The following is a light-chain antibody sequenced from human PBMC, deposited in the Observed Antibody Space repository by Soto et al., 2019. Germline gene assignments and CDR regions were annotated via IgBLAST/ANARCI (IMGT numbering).Light chain of an antibody. CDR2: DAS. V-gene: IGKV1-5*02. Sequence: DVPTTQSPATLSASVGDRVTIIYRASQSINNWLAWYQQKPGKAPKFLIYDASNLESGVPSRFSGSASGTEFTLTISSLQPDDFATYYCQQYDNYPLTFGEGTKVDI. J-gene: IGKJ4*01. CDR3: QQYDNYPLT. CDR1: QSINNW.